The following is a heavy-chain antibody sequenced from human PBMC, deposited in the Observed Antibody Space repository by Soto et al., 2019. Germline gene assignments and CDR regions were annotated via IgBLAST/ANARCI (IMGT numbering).Heavy chain of an antibody. CDR2: IYYSGST. J-gene: IGHJ4*02. D-gene: IGHD2-15*01. CDR3: ARGVVVVVAATPYFDY. V-gene: IGHV4-31*03. Sequence: QVQLQESGPGLVKPSQTLSLTCTVSGGSISSGGYYWSWIRQHPGKGLEWIGYIYYSGSTYYNPSLNSRVTISVDTSKNQFSLKLSAVTAADTAVYYCARGVVVVVAATPYFDYWGQGTLVTVSS. CDR1: GGSISSGGYY.